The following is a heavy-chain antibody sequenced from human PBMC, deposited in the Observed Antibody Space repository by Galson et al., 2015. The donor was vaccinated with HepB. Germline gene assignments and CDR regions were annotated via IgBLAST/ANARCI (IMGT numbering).Heavy chain of an antibody. CDR1: GYSFTSYW. V-gene: IGHV5-51*01. J-gene: IGHJ6*02. CDR2: IYPGDSDT. D-gene: IGHD3-22*01. CDR3: ARSGGRGGTSYYDSSGYYRPLYFYYGMDV. Sequence: QSGAEVKKPGGSLKISCKGSGYSFTSYWIGWVRQMPGKGLEWMGIIYPGDSDTRYSPSFQGQVTISADKSISTAYLQWSSLKASDTAMYYCARSGGRGGTSYYDSSGYYRPLYFYYGMDVWGQGTTVTVSS.